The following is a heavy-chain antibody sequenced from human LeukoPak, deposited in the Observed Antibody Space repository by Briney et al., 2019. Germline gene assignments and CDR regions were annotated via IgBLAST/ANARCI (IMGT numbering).Heavy chain of an antibody. V-gene: IGHV4-34*01. CDR1: GGSFSGYY. Sequence: SETLSLTCAAYGGSFSGYYWSWIRQPPGKGLEWIGEINHSGSTNYNPSLKSRVTISVDTSKNQFSLKLSSVTAADTAVYYCARALGRRGKAAGDFDYWGQGTLVTVSS. CDR3: ARALGRRGKAAGDFDY. D-gene: IGHD6-13*01. J-gene: IGHJ4*02. CDR2: INHSGST.